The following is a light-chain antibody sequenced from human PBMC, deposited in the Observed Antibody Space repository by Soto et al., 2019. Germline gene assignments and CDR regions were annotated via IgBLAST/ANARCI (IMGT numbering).Light chain of an antibody. J-gene: IGLJ2*01. CDR2: GVN. CDR3: ISYTRSSTVI. V-gene: IGLV2-14*01. CDR1: SSDVGGYNY. Sequence: QSALTQPASVSGSPGQSITISCTGTSSDVGGYNYVSWYQQHPGKAPKLLIYGVNNRPSGVSNRFSGSKSGNTASLTISGLQAEDEADYYCISYTRSSTVIFGGGTKVTVL.